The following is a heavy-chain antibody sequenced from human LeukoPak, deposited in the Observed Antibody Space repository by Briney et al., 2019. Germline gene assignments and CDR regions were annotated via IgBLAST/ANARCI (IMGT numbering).Heavy chain of an antibody. CDR3: ARGEYCSSTSCGFDY. CDR2: IYYSGST. V-gene: IGHV4-59*12. D-gene: IGHD2-2*01. J-gene: IGHJ4*02. Sequence: SETLSLTCTVSGGSISSYYWSWIRQPPGKGLEWIGYIYYSGSTYYNPSLKSRVTISVDTSKNQFSLKLSSVTAADTAVYYCARGEYCSSTSCGFDYWGQGTLVTVSS. CDR1: GGSISSYY.